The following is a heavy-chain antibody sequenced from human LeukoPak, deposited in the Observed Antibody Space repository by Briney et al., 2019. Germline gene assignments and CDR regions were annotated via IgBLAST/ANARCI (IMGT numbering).Heavy chain of an antibody. V-gene: IGHV3-30*18. J-gene: IGHJ4*02. D-gene: IGHD6-19*01. CDR2: LLYDGSRM. CDR1: GFTFSIYG. CDR3: AKSRVRHWLGPDFDT. Sequence: PGGSLRLSCAACGFTFSIYGMHWVRQAPGKGLEWVAGLLYDGSRMDYAESVKGRFPISRDNAQNTLYLHMNSLRVEETAVYYCAKSRVRHWLGPDFDTWGQGTLVTVSS.